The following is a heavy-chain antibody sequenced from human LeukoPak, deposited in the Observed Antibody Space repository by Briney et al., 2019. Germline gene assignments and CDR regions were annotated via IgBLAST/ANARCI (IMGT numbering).Heavy chain of an antibody. V-gene: IGHV1-46*01. J-gene: IGHJ6*02. D-gene: IGHD4-17*01. CDR3: ARDANRYGDYLGLDD. CDR2: INPSGGST. Sequence: ASVKVSCKASGYTFTSYYMHWVRQAPGQGLEWMGIINPSGGSTSYAQKFQGRVTMTRDTSTSTVYMELSSLRSEDTAVYYCARDANRYGDYLGLDDWGQGTTVTVSS. CDR1: GYTFTSYY.